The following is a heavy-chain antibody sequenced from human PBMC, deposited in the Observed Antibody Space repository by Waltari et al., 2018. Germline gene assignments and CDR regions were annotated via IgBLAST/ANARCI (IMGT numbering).Heavy chain of an antibody. J-gene: IGHJ4*02. CDR3: AVLGTLASFQVPFDY. V-gene: IGHV3-23*01. CDR1: GFTFSSYT. CDR2: ISGSGGST. Sequence: EVQLLESGGGLVQPGGSLRLSCAASGFTFSSYTMSWVRQAPGKGLEWVSAISGSGGSTYYADSVKGRFTISRDNSKNTLYLQMNSLRAEDMAVYYCAVLGTLASFQVPFDYWGQGTLVTVSS. D-gene: IGHD7-27*01.